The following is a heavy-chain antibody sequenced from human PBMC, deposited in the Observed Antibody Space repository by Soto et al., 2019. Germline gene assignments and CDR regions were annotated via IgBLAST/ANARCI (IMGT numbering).Heavy chain of an antibody. CDR1: GGSISSGDYY. CDR2: IYYSGST. J-gene: IGHJ6*02. CDR3: ARGDDYDSSGYYYAHYYYGMDV. D-gene: IGHD3-22*01. V-gene: IGHV4-30-4*01. Sequence: KASETLSLTCTVSGGSISSGDYYWSWIRPPPGKGLEWIGYIYYSGSTYYNPSLKSRVTISVDKSKNQFSLKLSSVTAADTAVYYCARGDDYDSSGYYYAHYYYGMDVWGQGTTVTAP.